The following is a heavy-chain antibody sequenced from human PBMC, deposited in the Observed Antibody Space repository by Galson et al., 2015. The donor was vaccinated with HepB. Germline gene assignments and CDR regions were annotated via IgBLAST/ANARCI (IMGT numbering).Heavy chain of an antibody. CDR2: MNPNSGNT. CDR1: GYTFTSYD. D-gene: IGHD1-14*01. V-gene: IGHV1-8*01. J-gene: IGHJ4*02. Sequence: SVKVSCKASGYTFTSYDINWVRQATGQGLEWMGWMNPNSGNTGYAQKVQGRVTMTRNTSISTAYMELSSLRSEDTAVYYCARGPTGAGALEPGTASWGQGTLVTVSS. CDR3: ARGPTGAGALEPGTAS.